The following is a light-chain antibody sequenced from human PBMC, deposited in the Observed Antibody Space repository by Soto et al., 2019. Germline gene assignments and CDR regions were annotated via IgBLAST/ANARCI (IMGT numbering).Light chain of an antibody. CDR1: QTIRSW. V-gene: IGKV1-5*03. Sequence: DIQMTQSPSSLSGSVGDRVTITCRASQTIRSWLAWYQQKPGKAPKPLIFKASTLKRGVPSRFSGSRSGTEFTLTIRSLQPDDFATYYGQQDDSYSWACGQGTEVDI. CDR3: QQDDSYSWA. CDR2: KAS. J-gene: IGKJ1*01.